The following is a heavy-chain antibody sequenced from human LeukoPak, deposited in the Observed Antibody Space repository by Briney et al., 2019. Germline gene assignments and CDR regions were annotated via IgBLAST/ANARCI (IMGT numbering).Heavy chain of an antibody. J-gene: IGHJ4*02. D-gene: IGHD3-10*01. Sequence: GGSLRLSCAASGFTFSSYGMHWVRQAPGKGLEWVAVIWYDGSNKYYADSVKGRFTISRDNSKNTLYLQMNSLRAEDTAAYYCARDGAFGNYFDYWGQGTLVTVSS. CDR1: GFTFSSYG. V-gene: IGHV3-33*01. CDR3: ARDGAFGNYFDY. CDR2: IWYDGSNK.